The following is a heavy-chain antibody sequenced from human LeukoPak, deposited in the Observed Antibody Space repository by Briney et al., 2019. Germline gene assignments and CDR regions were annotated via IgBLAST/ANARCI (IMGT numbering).Heavy chain of an antibody. V-gene: IGHV1-18*01. J-gene: IGHJ4*02. Sequence: GASVTVSCKASGYSFSTYGMSWVRQAPGQGLEWMGWISTGNGNTKYAQNFQGRVTMTTDTSTTTDYMELWSLRSDVTAVYYCARDDSGYVPYWGQGTLVTVSS. CDR1: GYSFSTYG. CDR2: ISTGNGNT. D-gene: IGHD5-12*01. CDR3: ARDDSGYVPY.